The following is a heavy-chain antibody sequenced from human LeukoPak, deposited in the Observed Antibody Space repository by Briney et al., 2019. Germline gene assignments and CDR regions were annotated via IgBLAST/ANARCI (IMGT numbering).Heavy chain of an antibody. CDR2: ISSDGSKK. J-gene: IGHJ4*02. D-gene: IGHD3-9*01. V-gene: IGHV3-30*18. Sequence: GGSLRLSCVASGFTFSSLGMHWVRQAPGKGLEWVAVISSDGSKKNYADSVKGRLTLSRDNSKNTVYLQVDSLRTEDTAVYYCAKGRQYSFDYLIDYWGQGNLVTGSS. CDR3: AKGRQYSFDYLIDY. CDR1: GFTFSSLG.